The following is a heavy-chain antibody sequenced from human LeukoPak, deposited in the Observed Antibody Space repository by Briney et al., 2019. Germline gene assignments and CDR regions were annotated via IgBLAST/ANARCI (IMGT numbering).Heavy chain of an antibody. Sequence: PSETLSLTCTVSGGSISNYYWSWIRQPPGKGLEWIGFIYYSGTTHHNPSLKSRVTMSVATSNNQFSLRLSSVTAADTAIYYCARHSGASPHYFDYWGQGALVTVSS. J-gene: IGHJ4*02. CDR2: IYYSGTT. D-gene: IGHD1-26*01. CDR1: GGSISNYY. CDR3: ARHSGASPHYFDY. V-gene: IGHV4-59*08.